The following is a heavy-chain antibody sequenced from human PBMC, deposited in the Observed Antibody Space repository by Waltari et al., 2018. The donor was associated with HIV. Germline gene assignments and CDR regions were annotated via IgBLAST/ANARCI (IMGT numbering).Heavy chain of an antibody. V-gene: IGHV4-31*03. CDR1: GGSLSSSGYY. D-gene: IGHD3-22*01. CDR2: IYYSGST. Sequence: QVQLQESGPGLVKPSQTLSLTCPVSGGSLSSSGYYWSWIRQHPGKGLEWIGYIYYSGSTYYNPSLKIRLTISVDTSKNQFSLKLNSVTAADTAVYYCARGWLSRGYYLWGQGTLVTVSS. CDR3: ARGWLSRGYYL. J-gene: IGHJ4*02.